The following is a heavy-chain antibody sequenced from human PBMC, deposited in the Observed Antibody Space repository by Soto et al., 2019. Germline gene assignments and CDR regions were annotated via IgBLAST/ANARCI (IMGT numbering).Heavy chain of an antibody. CDR1: GYTFTSYY. J-gene: IGHJ6*02. CDR3: ASTAVAGLGQLGYYYYGMDV. CDR2: INPSGGST. Sequence: QVQLVQSGAEVKKPGASVKVSCKASGYTFTSYYMHWVRQAPGQGLEWMGIINPSGGSTSYGQKFQGRVTMTRDTSTSTVYMELSSLRSEDTAVYYCASTAVAGLGQLGYYYYGMDVWGQGTTVTVSS. V-gene: IGHV1-46*01. D-gene: IGHD6-19*01.